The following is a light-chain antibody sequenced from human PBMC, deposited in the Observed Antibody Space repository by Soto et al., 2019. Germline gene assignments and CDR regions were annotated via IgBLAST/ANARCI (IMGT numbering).Light chain of an antibody. CDR3: QQGHNWPLT. J-gene: IGKJ2*01. CDR2: SAS. Sequence: EIVMTQSPATLSVSPGERATLSCRASQCISTELAWYQQKPGQPPRLLIYSASTRATGVPARFTGSGSGSEFTLTISGLQSEDFAVYYCQQGHNWPLTFGQGTRLEI. V-gene: IGKV3-15*01. CDR1: QCISTE.